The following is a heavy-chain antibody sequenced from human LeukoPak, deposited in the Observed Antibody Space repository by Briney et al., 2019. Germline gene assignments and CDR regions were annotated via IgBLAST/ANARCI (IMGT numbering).Heavy chain of an antibody. CDR2: ISGSGGST. CDR3: AKGKERTYYDFWSGLGDAFDI. CDR1: GFTFINYA. Sequence: GGSLRLSCAASGFTFINYAMSWVRQAPGKGLEWVSAISGSGGSTYYADSVKGRFTISRDNSKNTLYLQMNSLRAEDTAVYYCAKGKERTYYDFWSGLGDAFDIWGQGTMVTVSS. V-gene: IGHV3-23*01. D-gene: IGHD3-3*01. J-gene: IGHJ3*02.